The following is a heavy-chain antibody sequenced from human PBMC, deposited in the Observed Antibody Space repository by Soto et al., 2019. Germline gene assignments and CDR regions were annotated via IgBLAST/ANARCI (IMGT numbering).Heavy chain of an antibody. CDR2: IHSSGST. D-gene: IGHD3-10*01. V-gene: IGHV4-59*08. CDR3: ARHVYDSGTHFDY. CDR1: GGSISNYF. J-gene: IGHJ4*02. Sequence: PSETLSLTCTVSGGSISNYFWSWIRQPPGKGLEWIGYIHSSGSTHYNPSLQSRVTISLDTSKNQFSLKLSSVTAADTAVYFCARHVYDSGTHFDYWGQATLVTVS.